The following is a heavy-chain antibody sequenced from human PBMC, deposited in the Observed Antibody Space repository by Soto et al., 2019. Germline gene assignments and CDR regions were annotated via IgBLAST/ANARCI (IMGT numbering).Heavy chain of an antibody. Sequence: PSETLSLTFTVSDGSISSYYWSWIRHPPGKGLEWIGYIYYSGSTNYNPSLKSRVTISVDTSKNQFSLKLSSVTAADTAVYYCARTHPADYGDYLTNWFDPWGQGTLVTVSS. V-gene: IGHV4-59*01. D-gene: IGHD4-17*01. CDR3: ARTHPADYGDYLTNWFDP. J-gene: IGHJ5*02. CDR1: DGSISSYY. CDR2: IYYSGST.